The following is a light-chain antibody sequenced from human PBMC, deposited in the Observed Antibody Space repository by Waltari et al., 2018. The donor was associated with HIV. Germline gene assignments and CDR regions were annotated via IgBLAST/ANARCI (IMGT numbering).Light chain of an antibody. CDR1: SRDVGYYDY. V-gene: IGLV2-23*02. CDR3: CSYAVEKYL. J-gene: IGLJ1*01. Sequence: QSALTQPASVSGSPGQSVTVSCTGSSRDVGYYDYVSWFQQHPNKAPKLILYDVDKRPSGVSARFSGSRSVNTASLTISGLQPEDEADYYCCSYAVEKYLFGSGTKVTVL. CDR2: DVD.